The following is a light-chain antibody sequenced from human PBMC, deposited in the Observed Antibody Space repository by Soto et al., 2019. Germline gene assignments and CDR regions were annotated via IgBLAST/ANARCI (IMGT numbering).Light chain of an antibody. CDR3: QQYNTWLWT. CDR2: GAC. CDR1: QSVNAD. Sequence: EVVMMQSPATLYVSPGQRATLSCRASQSVNADVAWCQQKPGQAPRLLIHGACNGATGIPAMFSGSGFGTEFILTISSMQSEDFAVYYFQQYNTWLWTFGQGTKVEI. V-gene: IGKV3-15*01. J-gene: IGKJ1*01.